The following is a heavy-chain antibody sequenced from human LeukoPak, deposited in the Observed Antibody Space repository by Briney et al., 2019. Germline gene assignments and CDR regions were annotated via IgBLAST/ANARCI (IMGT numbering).Heavy chain of an antibody. D-gene: IGHD3-22*01. CDR1: DDSISDYY. CDR3: ASLVYYDSSGYYYHDAFDI. J-gene: IGHJ3*02. V-gene: IGHV4-59*08. Sequence: SETLSLTCTVSDDSISDYYRGWIRQPPGKGLEWIGYFHNSGTSTYNPSLKSRVTISVDTSKNQFSLKLSSVTAADTAVYYCASLVYYDSSGYYYHDAFDIWGQGTMVTVSS. CDR2: FHNSGTS.